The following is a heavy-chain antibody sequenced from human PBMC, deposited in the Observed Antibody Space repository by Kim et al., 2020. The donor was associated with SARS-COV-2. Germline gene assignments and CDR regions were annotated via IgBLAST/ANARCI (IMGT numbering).Heavy chain of an antibody. CDR2: VYYSGIT. Sequence: SETLSLTCSVSGASISNSFYYWGWIRQPPGKGLEWIGNVYYSGITNYNPSLKSRVTISLDTSKNQFSLRLSSVTAADTSVYFCVRLARYSAYDPYY. V-gene: IGHV4-39*01. J-gene: IGHJ6*01. D-gene: IGHD5-12*01. CDR1: GASISNSFYY. CDR3: VRLARYSAYDPYY.